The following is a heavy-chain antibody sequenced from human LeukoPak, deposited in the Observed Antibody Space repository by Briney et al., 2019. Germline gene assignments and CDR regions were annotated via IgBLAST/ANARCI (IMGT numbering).Heavy chain of an antibody. CDR2: INPNSGGT. J-gene: IGHJ4*02. Sequence: ASVRVSCKASGYTFTGYYMHWVRQAPGQGLEWMGWINPNSGGTNYAQKFQGRVTMTRGTSISTAYMELSRLRSDDTAVYYCARDTYSGSYSSYYFDYWGQGTLVTVSS. V-gene: IGHV1-2*02. CDR1: GYTFTGYY. CDR3: ARDTYSGSYSSYYFDY. D-gene: IGHD1-26*01.